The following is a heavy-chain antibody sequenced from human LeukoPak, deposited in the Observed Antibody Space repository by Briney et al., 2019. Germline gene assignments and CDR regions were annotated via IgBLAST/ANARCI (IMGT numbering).Heavy chain of an antibody. CDR2: IYSGGST. CDR3: AKHRENYGDSCLDDY. Sequence: GGSLRLSCAASGFTVSYNYMSWVRQAPGKGLEWVSVIYSGGSTYYADSVKGRFTISRDNSKNTLYLQMNSLRAEDTAVYYCAKHRENYGDSCLDDYWGQGTLVTVSS. V-gene: IGHV3-53*01. CDR1: GFTVSYNY. J-gene: IGHJ4*02. D-gene: IGHD4-17*01.